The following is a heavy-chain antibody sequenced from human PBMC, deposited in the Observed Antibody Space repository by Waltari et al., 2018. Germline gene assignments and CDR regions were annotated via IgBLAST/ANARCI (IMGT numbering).Heavy chain of an antibody. CDR2: IYWNDDK. CDR3: AHITDYDFWSGYYNPHAFDI. V-gene: IGHV2-5*01. CDR1: GFSLSTSGVG. J-gene: IGHJ3*02. D-gene: IGHD3-3*01. Sequence: QITLKESGPTLVKPTQTLTLTCTFSGFSLSTSGVGVGWIRQPPGKALEWLALIYWNDDKRYSPPPKSRLTITKDTSKNQVFLTMTNMDPVDTATYYCAHITDYDFWSGYYNPHAFDIWGQGTMVTVSS.